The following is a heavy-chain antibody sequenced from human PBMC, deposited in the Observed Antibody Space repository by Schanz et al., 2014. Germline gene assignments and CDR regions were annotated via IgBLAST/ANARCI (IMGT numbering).Heavy chain of an antibody. CDR3: SKDKQGSRSDDS. J-gene: IGHJ5*01. Sequence: EVQLVESGGGLVQPGRSLRLSCAASGFTFSTYAMSWARQTPGKGLEWVSSITTGGNTYYRDSVKGRFIVSRDNSKNTLYLEMNRLRVDDTAVYYCSKDKQGSRSDDSWGQGTLXTVSS. CDR2: ITTGGNT. CDR1: GFTFSTYA. V-gene: IGHV3-23*02. D-gene: IGHD2-15*01.